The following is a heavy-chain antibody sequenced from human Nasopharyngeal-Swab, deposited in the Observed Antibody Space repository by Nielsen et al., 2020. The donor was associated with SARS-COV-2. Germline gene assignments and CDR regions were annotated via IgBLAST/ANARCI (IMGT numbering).Heavy chain of an antibody. CDR1: GYTFTSYG. Sequence: ASVKVSCKVSGYTFTSYGISWVRQAPGQGLEWMGWISAYNGNTNYAQKLQGRVTMTTDTSTSTAYMELRSLRSDDTAVYYCARAYCGGDCYSVWFDPWGQGTLVTVSS. CDR2: ISAYNGNT. D-gene: IGHD2-21*02. CDR3: ARAYCGGDCYSVWFDP. V-gene: IGHV1-18*01. J-gene: IGHJ5*02.